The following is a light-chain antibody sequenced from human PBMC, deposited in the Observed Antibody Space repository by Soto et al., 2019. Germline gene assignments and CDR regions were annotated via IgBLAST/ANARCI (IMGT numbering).Light chain of an antibody. Sequence: QSALTQPPSASGSPGQSVAISCTGTSSDVGGYNYVSWYQQHPGKAPKLMIYEVNKRPSGVPDRFSGSKSGNTASLTVSGLQAEDEADYYCSSFTNSILVFGGGTKLTVL. CDR1: SSDVGGYNY. CDR3: SSFTNSILV. CDR2: EVN. J-gene: IGLJ3*02. V-gene: IGLV2-8*01.